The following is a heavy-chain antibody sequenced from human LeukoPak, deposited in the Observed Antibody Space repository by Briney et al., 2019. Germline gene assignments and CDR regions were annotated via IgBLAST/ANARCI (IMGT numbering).Heavy chain of an antibody. V-gene: IGHV4-4*08. CDR2: IYSSGSA. CDR3: ARSLPYYYYYMDV. Sequence: RPSETLSLTCTVSGGSFSSYYWSWIRQSPGKGLECLGYIYSSGSANYNPSLRSRVTISLSPSKNQFSLKLNSVTAADTAVYYCARSLPYYYYYMDVWGKGTPVIVSS. CDR1: GGSFSSYY. J-gene: IGHJ6*03.